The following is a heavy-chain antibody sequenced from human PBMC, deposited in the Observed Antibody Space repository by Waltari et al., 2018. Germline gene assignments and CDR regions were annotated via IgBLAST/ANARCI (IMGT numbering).Heavy chain of an antibody. J-gene: IGHJ4*02. CDR3: ARANGSGRRIEY. Sequence: QVQLQQWGAVLLKPSKTLSLTCAVYGGSFSGYYWSGIRQPPGKGLEWIGEINHSGSTNYTPSIKSRVAIAIDTSKNQLSLKLSYVTGADTAVYYCARANGSGRRIEYWGQGTLVTVSS. D-gene: IGHD3-10*01. V-gene: IGHV4-34*01. CDR2: INHSGST. CDR1: GGSFSGYY.